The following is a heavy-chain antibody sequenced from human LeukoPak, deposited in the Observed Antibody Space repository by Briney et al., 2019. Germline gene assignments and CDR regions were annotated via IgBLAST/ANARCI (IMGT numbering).Heavy chain of an antibody. Sequence: SETLSLTCTVSGGYISSGGYYWSWIRQHPGKGLEWIGYIYYSGSTYYNPSLKSRLTISVDTSKNQFSLKLSSVTAADTAVYYCARDRSRGTGTFDYWGQGTLVTVSS. CDR1: GGYISSGGYY. J-gene: IGHJ4*02. V-gene: IGHV4-31*03. CDR3: ARDRSRGTGTFDY. D-gene: IGHD1-1*01. CDR2: IYYSGST.